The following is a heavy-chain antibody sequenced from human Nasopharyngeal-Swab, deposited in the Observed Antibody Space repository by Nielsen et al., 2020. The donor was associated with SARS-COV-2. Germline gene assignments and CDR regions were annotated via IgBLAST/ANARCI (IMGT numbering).Heavy chain of an antibody. CDR1: GYSFTSYY. V-gene: IGHV1-46*01. J-gene: IGHJ4*02. CDR2: INPTGGST. D-gene: IGHD6-19*01. CDR3: AKTIAVAGVFDY. Sequence: ASVKVSCKASGYSFTSYYMHWVRQAPGQGLEWMGIINPTGGSTTYAQKFQGRVTMTRDTSTSKVYMELSSLRSEDTAVYYCAKTIAVAGVFDYWGQGTLVTVSS.